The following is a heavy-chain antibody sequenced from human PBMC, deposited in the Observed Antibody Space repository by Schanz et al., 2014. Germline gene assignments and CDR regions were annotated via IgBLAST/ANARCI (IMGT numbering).Heavy chain of an antibody. Sequence: QVVLMESGGGVVRPGRSVRLSCVASGFTFSNFAIHWVRQAPGKGLEWVAVISYDGSHKDYADSVKGRFTISRDNSKNTMYLQMNSLRAEDTAVYYCARDRQQLVGRIGYYYGMDVWGQGTTVTVSS. J-gene: IGHJ6*02. D-gene: IGHD6-13*01. CDR1: GFTFSNFA. V-gene: IGHV3-30*04. CDR3: ARDRQQLVGRIGYYYGMDV. CDR2: ISYDGSHK.